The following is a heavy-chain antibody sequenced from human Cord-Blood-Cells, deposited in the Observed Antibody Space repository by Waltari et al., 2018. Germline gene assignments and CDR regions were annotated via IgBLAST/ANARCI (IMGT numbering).Heavy chain of an antibody. CDR2: MNPNSGNT. J-gene: IGHJ6*02. V-gene: IGHV1-8*01. CDR1: GYTFTSYD. CDR3: ARGRYDFWSGYYYYGMDV. Sequence: QVQLVQSGAEVKKPGASVKVSCKASGYTFTSYDINWVRQANGQGLEWMGWMNPNSGNTGYAQKFQGRVTMTRNTSISTAYMELSSLRSEDTAVYYCARGRYDFWSGYYYYGMDVWGQGTTVTVSS. D-gene: IGHD3-3*01.